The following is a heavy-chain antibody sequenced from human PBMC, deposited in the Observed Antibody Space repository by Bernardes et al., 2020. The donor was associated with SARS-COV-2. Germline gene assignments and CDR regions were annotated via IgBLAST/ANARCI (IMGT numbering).Heavy chain of an antibody. CDR3: VREQQTPTPDDGLDI. CDR2: IYPGGNT. D-gene: IGHD1-1*01. CDR1: GFTVSTNY. Sequence: GGSLRLSCAASGFTVSTNYMSWVRQAPGKGLEWVSVIYPGGNTYAASVEGRFTISRDDSKNSVYLQMNSLKTEDTAMYYCVREQQTPTPDDGLDIWGQGTMVTVSS. J-gene: IGHJ3*02. V-gene: IGHV3-66*01.